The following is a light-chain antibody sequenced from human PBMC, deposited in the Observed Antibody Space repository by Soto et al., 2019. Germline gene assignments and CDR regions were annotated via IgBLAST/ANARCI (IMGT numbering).Light chain of an antibody. V-gene: IGLV2-14*01. J-gene: IGLJ1*01. Sequence: QSVLTQPASVSGSPGQSITISCTGTSSDVGGYNYVSWYQQHPGKAPKLMIYDVSNRPSGVSNRFSGSKSGNTASLTISGLQAEDEAYYYCSSYTSSILYVFGTGTKVTVL. CDR2: DVS. CDR3: SSYTSSILYV. CDR1: SSDVGGYNY.